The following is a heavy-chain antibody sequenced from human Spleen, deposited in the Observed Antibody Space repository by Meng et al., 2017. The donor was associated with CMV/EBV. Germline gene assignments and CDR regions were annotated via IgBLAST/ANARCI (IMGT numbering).Heavy chain of an antibody. V-gene: IGHV3-66*02. J-gene: IGHJ4*02. CDR1: GFSFSIFW. CDR2: IYSGGDT. D-gene: IGHD3-3*01. CDR3: ARSNFWSGYSEFDY. Sequence: GGSLRLSCAASGFSFSIFWMSWVRQAPGKGLEWVSLIYSGGDTFYADSVKGRFTISRDNSKNTLYLQMGSLTAEDTAVYYCARSNFWSGYSEFDYWGQGTLVTVSS.